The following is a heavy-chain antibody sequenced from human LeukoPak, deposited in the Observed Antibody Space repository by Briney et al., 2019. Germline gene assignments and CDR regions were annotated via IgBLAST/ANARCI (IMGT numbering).Heavy chain of an antibody. Sequence: VKPGGSLRLSCAASGFTFSNAWMAWVRQAPGKGLVFVGRIRNKSDGGTADSADPLKGRFTISRGDSTNTLYLQMNSLETEDTAVYYCTTWGGSFSRYWGQGTLVTVSS. J-gene: IGHJ4*02. V-gene: IGHV3-15*01. CDR3: TTWGGSFSRY. CDR2: IRNKSDGGTA. D-gene: IGHD1-26*01. CDR1: GFTFSNAW.